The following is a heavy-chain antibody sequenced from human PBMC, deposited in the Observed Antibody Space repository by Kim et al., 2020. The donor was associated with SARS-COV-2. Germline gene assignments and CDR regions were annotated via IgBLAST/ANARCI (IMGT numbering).Heavy chain of an antibody. CDR3: ASPYSSSWGPGLYYYYGMDV. D-gene: IGHD6-13*01. CDR2: IYYSGST. V-gene: IGHV4-39*01. Sequence: SETLSLTCTVSGGSISSSSYYWGWIRQPPGKGLEWIGSIYYSGSTYYNPSLKSRVTISVDTSKNQFSLKLSSVTAADTAVYYCASPYSSSWGPGLYYYYGMDVWGQGTTVTVSS. CDR1: GGSISSSSYY. J-gene: IGHJ6*02.